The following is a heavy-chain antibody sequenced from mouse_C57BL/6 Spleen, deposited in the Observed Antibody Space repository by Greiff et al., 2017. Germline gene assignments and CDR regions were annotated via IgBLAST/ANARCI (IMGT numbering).Heavy chain of an antibody. CDR2: IDPETGGT. CDR1: GYTFTDYE. J-gene: IGHJ1*03. CDR3: TGSRRYFDV. V-gene: IGHV1-15*01. Sequence: QVQLQQSGAELVRPGASVTLSCKASGYTFTDYEMHWVKQTPVHGLAWIGAIDPETGGTAYNQKFKGNAILTADKSSSTAYMELRSLTSEDSAVYYWTGSRRYFDVWGTGTTVTVSS. D-gene: IGHD1-1*01.